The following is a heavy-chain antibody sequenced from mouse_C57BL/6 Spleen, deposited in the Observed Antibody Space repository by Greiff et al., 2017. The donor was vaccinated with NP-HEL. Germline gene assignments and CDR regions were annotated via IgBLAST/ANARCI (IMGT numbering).Heavy chain of an antibody. V-gene: IGHV1-26*01. CDR1: GYTFTDYY. CDR3: ARDSSGESY. D-gene: IGHD3-2*02. Sequence: EVQLQQSGPELVKPGASVKISCKASGYTFTDYYMNWVKQSHGKSLEWIGDINPNNGGTSYNQKFKGKATLTVDKSSSTAYMELRSLTSEDSAVYYCARDSSGESYWGQGTSVTVSS. CDR2: INPNNGGT. J-gene: IGHJ4*01.